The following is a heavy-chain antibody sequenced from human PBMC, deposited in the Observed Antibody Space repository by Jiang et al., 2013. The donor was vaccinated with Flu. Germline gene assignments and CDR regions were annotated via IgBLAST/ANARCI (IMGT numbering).Heavy chain of an antibody. D-gene: IGHD3-22*01. CDR1: GFSLSTSGMC. Sequence: KPTQTLTLTCTFSGFSLSTSGMCVSWIRQPPGKALEWLARIDWDDDKYYSTSLKTRLTISKDTSKNQVVLTMTNMDPVDTATYYCARTRPPTYYYDSSGLGDAFDIWGQGTMVTVSS. J-gene: IGHJ3*02. CDR2: IDWDDDK. CDR3: ARTRPPTYYYDSSGLGDAFDI. V-gene: IGHV2-70*11.